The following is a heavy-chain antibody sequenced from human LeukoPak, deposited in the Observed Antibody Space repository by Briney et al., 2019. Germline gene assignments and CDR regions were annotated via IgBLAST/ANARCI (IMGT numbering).Heavy chain of an antibody. V-gene: IGHV3-15*01. CDR1: GFTFSNAW. D-gene: IGHD6-25*01. J-gene: IGHJ4*02. CDR2: IKSKTDGGTT. CDR3: TTGVDSSDQFDY. Sequence: GGSLRLSCAASGFTFSNAWMSWVRQAPGKGLEWVGRIKSKTDGGTTYYAAPVKGRFTISRDDSKNTLYLQMNSLKTEDTAVYYCTTGVDSSDQFDYWGQGTLVTVSS.